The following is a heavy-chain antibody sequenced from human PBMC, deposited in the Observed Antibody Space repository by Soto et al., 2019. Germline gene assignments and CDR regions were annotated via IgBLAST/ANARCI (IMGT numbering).Heavy chain of an antibody. V-gene: IGHV5-51*01. D-gene: IGHD4-17*01. CDR2: IYPGDSDT. Sequence: GESPKISCKGSGYSFTSYWIGWVRQMPGKGLEWMGIIYPGDSDTRYSPSFQGQVTISADKSISTAYLQWSSLKASDTAMYYCARPMTTVTTPYYYYYYGMDVWGQGTTVTVSS. CDR3: ARPMTTVTTPYYYYYYGMDV. J-gene: IGHJ6*02. CDR1: GYSFTSYW.